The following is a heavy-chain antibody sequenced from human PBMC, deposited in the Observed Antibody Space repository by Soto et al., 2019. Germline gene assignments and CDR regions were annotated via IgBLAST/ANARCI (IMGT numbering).Heavy chain of an antibody. CDR1: GGTFNSYG. V-gene: IGHV1-69*01. D-gene: IGHD3-10*01. CDR3: ERVRVIRGVITSHFGL. J-gene: IGHJ4*02. Sequence: QAHLAQSGAEVKKPGSSVTVSCKASGGTFNSYGISWVRQAPGQGLDWMGVIIPLYGTVNYAQKFQGRVSIPADQSTSTAYMDLNSLRSDDTAVYYCERVRVIRGVITSHFGLWGQGTLVTVSS. CDR2: IIPLYGTV.